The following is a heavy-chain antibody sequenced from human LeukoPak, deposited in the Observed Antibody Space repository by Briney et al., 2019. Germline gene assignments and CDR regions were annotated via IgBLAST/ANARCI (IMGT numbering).Heavy chain of an antibody. J-gene: IGHJ5*02. CDR1: GGSISSGDYY. V-gene: IGHV4-30-4*01. CDR2: IYYSGST. D-gene: IGHD4-17*01. Sequence: SETLSLTCTVSGGSISSGDYYWSWLRQPPGKGLEWIGYIYYSGSTYYNPSLKSRVTISVDTSKNQFSLKLSSVTAADTAVYYCATYYGDYVGWFDPWGQGILVTVCS. CDR3: ATYYGDYVGWFDP.